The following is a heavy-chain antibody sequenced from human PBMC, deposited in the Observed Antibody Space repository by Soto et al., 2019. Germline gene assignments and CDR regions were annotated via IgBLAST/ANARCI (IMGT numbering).Heavy chain of an antibody. CDR2: MLYTGST. J-gene: IGHJ6*02. V-gene: IGHV4-39*01. CDR1: GGSISNNRHY. Sequence: QLQLQESGPALVKPSETLSLTCTVSGGSISNNRHYWGWLRQPQGKGLEWIGSMLYTGSTFYNPSIKSLVTISVDTSKNQFFLNLNYVTAAYTPVYGWDSQAFVWYGMDVWGQWTTLTVSS. CDR3: DSQAFVWYGMDV. D-gene: IGHD6-6*01.